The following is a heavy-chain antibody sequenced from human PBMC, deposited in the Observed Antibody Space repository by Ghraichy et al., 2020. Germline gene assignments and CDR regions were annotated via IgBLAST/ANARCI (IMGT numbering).Heavy chain of an antibody. CDR3: ASATGAFDY. CDR2: IYTSGST. D-gene: IGHD7-27*01. CDR1: GGSISSGSYY. Sequence: SETLSLTCTVSGGSISSGSYYWSWIRQPGKGLEWIGRIYTSGSTNYNPSLKSRVTISVDTSKNQFSLKLSSVTAADTAVYYCASATGAFDYWGQGTLVTVSS. V-gene: IGHV4-61*02. J-gene: IGHJ4*02.